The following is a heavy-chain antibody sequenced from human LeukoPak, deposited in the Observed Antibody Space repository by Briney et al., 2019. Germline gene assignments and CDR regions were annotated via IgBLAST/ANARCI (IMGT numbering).Heavy chain of an antibody. CDR2: INSDGSST. Sequence: GGSLRLSCAASGFTFSSYWVHWVRQAPGKGLVWVSPINSDGSSTSYADSVKGRFTISRDNAKSTLYLQMNTLIVEDTAVYFCAKGGMVRGEYDYWGQGTLVTVSS. CDR1: GFTFSSYW. J-gene: IGHJ4*02. CDR3: AKGGMVRGEYDY. D-gene: IGHD3-10*01. V-gene: IGHV3-74*01.